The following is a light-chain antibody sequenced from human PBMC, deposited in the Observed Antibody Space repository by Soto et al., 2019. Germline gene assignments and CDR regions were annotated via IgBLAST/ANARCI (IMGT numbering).Light chain of an antibody. V-gene: IGKV1-5*01. CDR3: QQHNSFSIT. J-gene: IGKJ5*01. CDR2: EAS. CDR1: QSISSW. Sequence: DIQMTQSPSTLSASVGDRVTITCRASQSISSWLAWYQQKPGKVPQLLIYEASILQSGVPSRFSGSGSGTEFTLTINSLQADDFATYYCQQHNSFSITFGQGTRLEIK.